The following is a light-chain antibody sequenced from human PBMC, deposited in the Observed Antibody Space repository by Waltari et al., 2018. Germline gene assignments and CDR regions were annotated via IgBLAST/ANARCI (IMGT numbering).Light chain of an antibody. CDR3: QQSYNTPRT. J-gene: IGKJ3*01. CDR1: RSISTH. CDR2: AAS. V-gene: IGKV1-39*01. Sequence: DIQMTQSPSSLSASVGDRVSITCRASRSISTHLNWYQQKTGKAPKLLIYAASNLQSGVPSRFSGRGSETDFTLTISSLQPEDFAVYYCQQSYNTPRTFGPGTKVDIK.